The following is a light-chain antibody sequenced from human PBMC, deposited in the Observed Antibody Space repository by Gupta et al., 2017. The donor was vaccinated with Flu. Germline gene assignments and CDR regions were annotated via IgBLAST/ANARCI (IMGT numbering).Light chain of an antibody. CDR3: QQYNSWPSS. J-gene: IGKJ3*01. Sequence: GEGATLSCRASQSVSSNLAWYQQKPGQTPRLLIYGASTRATGIPARFTGSGSGTDFTLTISSLQSEDFAVYYCQQYNSWPSSFGPGTKVDIE. CDR2: GAS. V-gene: IGKV3-15*01. CDR1: QSVSSN.